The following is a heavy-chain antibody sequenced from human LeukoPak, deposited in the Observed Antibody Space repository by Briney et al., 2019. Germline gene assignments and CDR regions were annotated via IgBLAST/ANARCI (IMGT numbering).Heavy chain of an antibody. CDR2: IYYSGGT. Sequence: SETLSLTCTVSGGSISSSSYYWGWIRQPPGKGLEWIGSIYYSGGTYYNPSLKSRVTISVDTSKNQFSLKLSSVTAADTAVYYCAREQQLDSYYFDYWGQGTLVTVSS. CDR3: AREQQLDSYYFDY. J-gene: IGHJ4*02. CDR1: GGSISSSSYY. D-gene: IGHD6-13*01. V-gene: IGHV4-39*07.